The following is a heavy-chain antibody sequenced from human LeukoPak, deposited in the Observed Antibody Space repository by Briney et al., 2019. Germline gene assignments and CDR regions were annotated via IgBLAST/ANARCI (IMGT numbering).Heavy chain of an antibody. D-gene: IGHD6-19*01. CDR3: ARDQDGIAVAGLFDY. Sequence: PGGSLRLSCAASGFTFSRYWMAWVRQAPGKGLEWVANLNEDGSEKYYVDSVKGRFTISRDNAKNSLYLQMNSLRAEDTAVYYCARDQDGIAVAGLFDYWGQGTLVTVSS. V-gene: IGHV3-7*01. J-gene: IGHJ4*02. CDR1: GFTFSRYW. CDR2: LNEDGSEK.